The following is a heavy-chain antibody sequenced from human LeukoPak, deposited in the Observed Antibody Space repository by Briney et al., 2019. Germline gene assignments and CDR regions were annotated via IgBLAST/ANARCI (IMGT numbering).Heavy chain of an antibody. D-gene: IGHD1-26*01. CDR2: IIPIFGTA. V-gene: IGHV1-69*13. CDR1: GYTFTSYG. J-gene: IGHJ4*02. Sequence: GASVKVSCKASGYTFTSYGISWVRQAPGQGLEWMGGIIPIFGTANYAQKFQGRVTITADESTSTAYMELSSLRSEDTAVYYCASSRSPGIVGATTLHYWGQGTLVTVSS. CDR3: ASSRSPGIVGATTLHY.